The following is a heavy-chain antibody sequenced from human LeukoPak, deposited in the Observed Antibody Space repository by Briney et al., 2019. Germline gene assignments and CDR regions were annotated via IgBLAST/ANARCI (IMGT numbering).Heavy chain of an antibody. D-gene: IGHD2-2*01. CDR2: ISAYNGNT. J-gene: IGHJ5*02. V-gene: IGHV1-18*01. Sequence: ASVKVSCKASGYTFTSYGISWVRQAPGQGLEWMGRISAYNGNTNYAQKLQGRVTMTTDTSTSTAYMELRSLRSDDTAVYYCARAAQYCSSTSCYRWFDPWGQGTLVTVSS. CDR3: ARAAQYCSSTSCYRWFDP. CDR1: GYTFTSYG.